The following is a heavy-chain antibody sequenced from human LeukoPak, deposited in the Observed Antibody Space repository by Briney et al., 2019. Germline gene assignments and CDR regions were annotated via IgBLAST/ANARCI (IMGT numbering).Heavy chain of an antibody. D-gene: IGHD6-13*01. V-gene: IGHV4-34*01. CDR1: GVSFSGYY. J-gene: IGHJ3*02. CDR3: ARGASSWLPDDAFDI. Sequence: SETLSLTCAVYGVSFSGYYWSWIRQPPGKGLEWIGEINHSGSTNYNPSLKSRVTISVDTSKNQFSLKLSSVTAADTAVYYCARGASSWLPDDAFDIWGQGTMVTVSS. CDR2: INHSGST.